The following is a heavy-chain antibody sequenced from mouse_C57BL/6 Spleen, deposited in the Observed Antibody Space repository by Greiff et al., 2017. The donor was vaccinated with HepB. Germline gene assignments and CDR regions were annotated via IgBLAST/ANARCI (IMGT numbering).Heavy chain of an antibody. CDR1: GYTFTSYW. Sequence: QVQLKQPGAELVRPGSSVKLSCKASGYTFTSYWMHWVKQRPIQGLEWIGNIDPSDSETHYNQKFKDKATLTVDKSPSTAYMQLSSLTSEDSAVYYCARRGYWYFDVWGTGTTVTVSS. J-gene: IGHJ1*03. V-gene: IGHV1-52*01. CDR3: ARRGYWYFDV. CDR2: IDPSDSET.